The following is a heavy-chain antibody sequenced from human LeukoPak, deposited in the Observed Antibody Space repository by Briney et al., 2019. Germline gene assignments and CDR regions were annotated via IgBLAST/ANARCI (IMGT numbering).Heavy chain of an antibody. CDR2: FDPEHGET. J-gene: IGHJ4*02. D-gene: IGHD5/OR15-5a*01. V-gene: IGHV1-24*01. Sequence: GASVMVCCKVSGYTLTELYMHWVRQAPGKGLEWMGGFDPEHGETIYAQKFQGRGTMTEDPSTDTGYMELSSLRSEDTAVYYCVTRTRGHSVFDAHYWGQGTLVTVSS. CDR3: VTRTRGHSVFDAHY. CDR1: GYTLTELY.